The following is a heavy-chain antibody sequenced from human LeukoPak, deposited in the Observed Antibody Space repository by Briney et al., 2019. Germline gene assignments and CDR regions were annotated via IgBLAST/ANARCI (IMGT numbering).Heavy chain of an antibody. J-gene: IGHJ4*02. CDR3: ASDSSGLTGYFDY. Sequence: GGALRLSCGAYGFTFSSYSINWVRQAPGKVLEWVSSISSSSSYIYYADSVKGRFTISRDNAKNSLYLQMNSLRAEDTAVYYCASDSSGLTGYFDYWGQGTLVTVSS. CDR1: GFTFSSYS. CDR2: ISSSSSYI. D-gene: IGHD6-19*01. V-gene: IGHV3-21*01.